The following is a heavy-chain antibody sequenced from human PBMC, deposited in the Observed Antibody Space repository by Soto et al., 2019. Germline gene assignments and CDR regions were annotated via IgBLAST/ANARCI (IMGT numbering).Heavy chain of an antibody. V-gene: IGHV3-7*03. J-gene: IGHJ4*02. CDR3: VSQYSSGWSRYFDY. D-gene: IGHD6-19*01. Sequence: GGSLRLSCAASGFTFSSYWMSWVHQAPGKGLEWVANIKQDGSEKYYVDSVKGRFTISRDNAKNSLYLQMNSLRAEDTAVYYCVSQYSSGWSRYFDYWGQGTLVTVSS. CDR1: GFTFSSYW. CDR2: IKQDGSEK.